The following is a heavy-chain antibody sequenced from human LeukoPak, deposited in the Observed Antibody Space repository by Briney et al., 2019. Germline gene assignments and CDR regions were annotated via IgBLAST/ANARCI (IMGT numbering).Heavy chain of an antibody. Sequence: GGSLRLSCAASGFTFSTYWMSWVRQAPGKGLEWVANIKEDGSAKSYVDSVKGRFTLPRDNAKNSLYLQMNSLRAEDTAVYYCARDAGYSYGFSFGWDAFDIWGQGTMVTVPS. CDR2: IKEDGSAK. D-gene: IGHD5-18*01. V-gene: IGHV3-7*04. J-gene: IGHJ3*02. CDR3: ARDAGYSYGFSFGWDAFDI. CDR1: GFTFSTYW.